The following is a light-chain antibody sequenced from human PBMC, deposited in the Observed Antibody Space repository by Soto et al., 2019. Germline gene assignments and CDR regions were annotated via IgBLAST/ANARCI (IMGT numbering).Light chain of an antibody. J-gene: IGKJ1*01. CDR2: VAS. CDR3: QQYGSSGT. V-gene: IGKV3-20*01. CDR1: QSVSNNY. Sequence: EIVLTHSPGTLSLSPWERATLSCSASQSVSNNYLAWYQQKPGQAPRLLIYVASNSATGTPDRCSGSGSGTDLTQTISRLEPEDFAVYYCQQYGSSGTFGQGTKVDIK.